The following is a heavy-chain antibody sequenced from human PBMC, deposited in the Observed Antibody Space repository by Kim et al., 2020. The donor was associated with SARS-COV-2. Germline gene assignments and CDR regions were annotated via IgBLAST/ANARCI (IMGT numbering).Heavy chain of an antibody. D-gene: IGHD3-9*01. J-gene: IGHJ4*02. CDR2: IYYSGST. CDR1: GGSISSSSYY. CDR3: ARRRKSGDILTGYSQIFDY. Sequence: SETLSLTCTVSGGSISSSSYYWGWIRQPPGKGLEWIGSIYYSGSTYYNPSLKSRVTISVDTSKNQFSLKLSSVTAADTAVYYCARRRKSGDILTGYSQIFDYWGQGTLVTVSS. V-gene: IGHV4-39*01.